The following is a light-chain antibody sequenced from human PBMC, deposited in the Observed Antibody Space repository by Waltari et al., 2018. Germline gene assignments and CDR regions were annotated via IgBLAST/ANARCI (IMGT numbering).Light chain of an antibody. Sequence: QSALTQPASVSGSPGQSITISCTGTSSDVGGYNYVSWYQQHPGKAPKLMIYDVSKRPGGGSSRFPGSQSGNTASLTISVLQAEDEADYYCSSYTSSSTYVFGTGTKVTVL. CDR1: SSDVGGYNY. CDR3: SSYTSSSTYV. V-gene: IGLV2-14*01. J-gene: IGLJ1*01. CDR2: DVS.